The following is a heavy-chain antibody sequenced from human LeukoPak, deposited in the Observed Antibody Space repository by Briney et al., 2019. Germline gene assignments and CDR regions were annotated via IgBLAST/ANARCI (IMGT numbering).Heavy chain of an antibody. J-gene: IGHJ4*02. CDR2: ISSSSSYI. CDR1: GFTFSSYS. CDR3: AREATDYYDSSGYYPNDY. D-gene: IGHD3-22*01. V-gene: IGHV3-21*04. Sequence: PGGSLRLSCAASGFTFSSYSMNWVRQAPGKGLEWVSSISSSSSYIYYADSVKGRFTISRDNAKNSLYLQMNSLRAEDTAVYYCAREATDYYDSSGYYPNDYWGQGTLVTVSS.